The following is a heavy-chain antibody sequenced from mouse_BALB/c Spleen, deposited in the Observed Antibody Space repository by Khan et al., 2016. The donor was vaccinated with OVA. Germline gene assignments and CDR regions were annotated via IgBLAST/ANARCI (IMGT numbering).Heavy chain of an antibody. J-gene: IGHJ3*01. Sequence: EVELVESGGDLVKPGGSLKLSCAASGFTFSSYSMSWVRQTPDKRLEWVATISSGGDYTYYPDSVKGRFTISRDNAKNTLYLQMSSLKSEDTAMWYCASHLTGSFAYWGQGTLVTVSA. CDR1: GFTFSSYS. CDR2: ISSGGDYT. CDR3: ASHLTGSFAY. D-gene: IGHD4-1*01. V-gene: IGHV5-6*01.